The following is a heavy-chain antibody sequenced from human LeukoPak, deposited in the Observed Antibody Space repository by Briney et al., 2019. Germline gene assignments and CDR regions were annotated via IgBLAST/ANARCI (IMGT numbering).Heavy chain of an antibody. J-gene: IGHJ4*02. CDR1: GGSISSYY. Sequence: SETLSLTCSVSGGSISSYYWSWIRQPPGKGLDWIGYIYYSGNINYKSPLKSRVTISGDTSKNQFSLKLSSVTAADTAVYYCARHAESGYDRFDHCGQGTLVTVSS. CDR2: IYYSGNI. V-gene: IGHV4-59*08. D-gene: IGHD5-12*01. CDR3: ARHAESGYDRFDH.